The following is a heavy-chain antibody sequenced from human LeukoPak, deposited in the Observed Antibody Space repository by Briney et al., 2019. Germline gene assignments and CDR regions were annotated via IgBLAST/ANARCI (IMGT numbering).Heavy chain of an antibody. Sequence: PGGSLRLSCAASGFIFSSFSMNWVRQAPGKGLEWVSYISSSSSYTNYADSVKGRFTISRDNAKNSLYLQMNSLTTEDTAVYYCARDMAAAGDYWGQGTLVTVSS. CDR2: ISSSSSYT. D-gene: IGHD6-13*01. J-gene: IGHJ4*02. V-gene: IGHV3-21*01. CDR3: ARDMAAAGDY. CDR1: GFIFSSFS.